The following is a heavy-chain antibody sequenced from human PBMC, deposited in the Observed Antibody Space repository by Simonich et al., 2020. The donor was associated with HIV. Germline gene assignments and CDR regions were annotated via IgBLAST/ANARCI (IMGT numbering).Heavy chain of an antibody. J-gene: IGHJ4*02. Sequence: QVQLQQWGAGLLKPSETLSLTCAVYGGSHSGDYWSWIRQPPGKGLEWIGEINHSGSTNYNPSLKSRVTISVDTSKNQFSLKLSSVTAADTAVYYCARGFYQRLYYFDYWGQGTLVTVSS. CDR3: ARGFYQRLYYFDY. CDR2: INHSGST. CDR1: GGSHSGDY. D-gene: IGHD2-2*01. V-gene: IGHV4-34*01.